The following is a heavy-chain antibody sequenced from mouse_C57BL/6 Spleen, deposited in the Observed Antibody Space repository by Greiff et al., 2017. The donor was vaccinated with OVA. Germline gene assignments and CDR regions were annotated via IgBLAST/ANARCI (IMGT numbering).Heavy chain of an antibody. V-gene: IGHV1-61*01. D-gene: IGHD4-1*01. Sequence: QVQLQQPGAELVRPGSSVKLSCKASGYTFTSYWMDWVKQRPGQGLEWIGNIYPSDSENHYNQKFKDKATLTVDKSSSTAYMQLSSLTSEDSAVYYCARSWEGYFDVWGTGTTVTVSS. J-gene: IGHJ1*03. CDR1: GYTFTSYW. CDR3: ARSWEGYFDV. CDR2: IYPSDSEN.